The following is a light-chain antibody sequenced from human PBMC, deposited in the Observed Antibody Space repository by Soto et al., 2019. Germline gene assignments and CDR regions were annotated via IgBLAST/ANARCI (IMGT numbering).Light chain of an antibody. J-gene: IGKJ1*01. V-gene: IGKV3-15*01. Sequence: EIVMTQSPATLSVSPGERATLSCRASQSVSNNLAWYQQKPGQAPRLLIYGASTRATGIPARFSGSGSGTEFTLTISSLQSEDFAVYYCQHYNHWLWTFGQGTKVDIK. CDR1: QSVSNN. CDR2: GAS. CDR3: QHYNHWLWT.